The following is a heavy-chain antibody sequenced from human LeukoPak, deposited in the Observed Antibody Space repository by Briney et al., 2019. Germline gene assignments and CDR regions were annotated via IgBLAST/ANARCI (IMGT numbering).Heavy chain of an antibody. D-gene: IGHD3-16*02. V-gene: IGHV3-23*01. J-gene: IGHJ4*02. CDR1: GFAFNSFA. CDR2: ISNSDGSS. CDR3: AKSLGVGGYTRYKGFDQ. Sequence: GGSLRLSCAASGFAFNSFAMNWVRQAPGKGLEWVSSISNSDGSSHYADFVKGRFTISRDNSKNTLHLQMNSLRAEDTAVCYCAKSLGVGGYTRYKGFDQWGQGTLVTVSS.